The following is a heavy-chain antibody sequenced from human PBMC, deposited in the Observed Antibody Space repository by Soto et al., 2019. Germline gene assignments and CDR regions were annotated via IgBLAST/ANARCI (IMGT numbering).Heavy chain of an antibody. J-gene: IGHJ4*02. V-gene: IGHV3-33*01. CDR2: IWYDGSNK. Sequence: GGSLRLSCAASGFTFSSYGMHWVRQAPGKGLEWVAVIWYDGSNKYYADSVKGRFTISRDNSKNTLYLQMNSLRAEDTAVYYCWTYYYDSSGSLKIYYFDYWGQGTLVTVSS. CDR3: WTYYYDSSGSLKIYYFDY. CDR1: GFTFSSYG. D-gene: IGHD3-22*01.